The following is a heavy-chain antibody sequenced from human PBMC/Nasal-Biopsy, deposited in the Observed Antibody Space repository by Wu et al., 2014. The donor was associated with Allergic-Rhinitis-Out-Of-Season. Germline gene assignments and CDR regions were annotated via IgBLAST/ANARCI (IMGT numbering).Heavy chain of an antibody. J-gene: IGHJ4*02. Sequence: LRLSCAASGFSLHDSAMHWVRQAPGKGLEWVSTISLGGSSTFHADSVKGRFTISRDNSKNTVYLQMNSLRAEDTALYYCARGGASSSLGRFDFWGQGALVTVSS. CDR1: GFSLHDSA. CDR2: ISLGGSST. V-gene: IGHV3-23*01. D-gene: IGHD6-6*01. CDR3: ARGGASSSLGRFDF.